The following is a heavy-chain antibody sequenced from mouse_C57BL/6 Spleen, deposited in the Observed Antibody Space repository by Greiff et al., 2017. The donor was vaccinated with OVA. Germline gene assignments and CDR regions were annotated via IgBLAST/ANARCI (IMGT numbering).Heavy chain of an antibody. J-gene: IGHJ4*01. D-gene: IGHD1-1*01. CDR1: GYAFSSSW. Sequence: QVQLQQSGPELVKPGASVKISCKASGYAFSSSWMNWVKQRPGKGLEWIGRIYPGDGDTNYNGKFKGKATLTADKSSSTAYLQLSSLTSEDSAVYVCARDHYYGSYAMDYWGQGTSVTVSS. V-gene: IGHV1-82*01. CDR3: ARDHYYGSYAMDY. CDR2: IYPGDGDT.